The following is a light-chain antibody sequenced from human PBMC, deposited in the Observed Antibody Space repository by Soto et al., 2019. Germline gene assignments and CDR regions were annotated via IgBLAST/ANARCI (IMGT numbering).Light chain of an antibody. CDR3: AAWDDSLSGVV. CDR2: RNS. CDR1: SSNIGSNY. J-gene: IGLJ2*01. V-gene: IGLV1-47*01. Sequence: QSVLTQPPSASGTPGQRVTIACSGSSSNIGSNYVYWYQQLPGTVPQLLIYRNSERPSGVPDRFSGSKSGTSASLAISGLRSEDEGDYYCAAWDDSLSGVVFGGGTKLTVL.